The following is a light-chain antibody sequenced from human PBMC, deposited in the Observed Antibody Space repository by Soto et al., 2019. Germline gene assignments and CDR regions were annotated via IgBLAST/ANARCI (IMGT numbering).Light chain of an antibody. J-gene: IGKJ1*01. V-gene: IGKV3-15*01. CDR1: QSVRSN. CDR2: GAS. Sequence: EIVMTQSPATLSVSPGERATLSCRASQSVRSNLAWYQQKPGQAPSLISYGASTSDTGIPARFSGSGSGTEFTLTISSLQSEDFAGYYCQQYNNWPETFGQGTKVEIK. CDR3: QQYNNWPET.